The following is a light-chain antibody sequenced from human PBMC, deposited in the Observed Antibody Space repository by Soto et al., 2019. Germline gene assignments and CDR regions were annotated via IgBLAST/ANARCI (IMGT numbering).Light chain of an antibody. CDR1: RSNIGSSS. J-gene: IGLJ1*01. CDR2: DNS. V-gene: IGLV1-44*01. CDR3: GAWDEGLNGDV. Sequence: QSALTQPPSASGTPGQRVTISCSGSRSNIGSSSVSWYQQFPGTAPKLVIYDNSQRPSGVPDRISGSKSATSASLAISSLQSEDEADYYCGAWDEGLNGDVFGTGTKLTVL.